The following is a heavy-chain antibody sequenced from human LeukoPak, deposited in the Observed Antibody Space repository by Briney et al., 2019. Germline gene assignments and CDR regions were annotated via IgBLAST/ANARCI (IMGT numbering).Heavy chain of an antibody. Sequence: SETLSLTCTVSGGSISSYYWSWIRQPPGKGLEWIGEINHSGNTNYNPSLKSRVTISVDTSKNQFSLKLSSVTAADTAVYYCARVDGDGYNIPDCWGQGTLVTVSS. CDR3: ARVDGDGYNIPDC. D-gene: IGHD5-24*01. CDR1: GGSISSYY. CDR2: INHSGNT. J-gene: IGHJ4*02. V-gene: IGHV4-34*01.